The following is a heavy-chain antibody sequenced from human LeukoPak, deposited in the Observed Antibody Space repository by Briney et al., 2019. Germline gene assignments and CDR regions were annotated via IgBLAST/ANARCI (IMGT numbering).Heavy chain of an antibody. Sequence: ASVKVSCKASGYTFTGYYMHWVRQAPGQGLEWMGWINPNSGGTNYAQKFQGRVTMTRDTSISTAYMELSRLRSDDTAVYYCARDATFYHVVVVAATHWFDPWGQGTLVTVSS. CDR1: GYTFTGYY. V-gene: IGHV1-2*02. CDR2: INPNSGGT. D-gene: IGHD2-15*01. J-gene: IGHJ5*02. CDR3: ARDATFYHVVVVAATHWFDP.